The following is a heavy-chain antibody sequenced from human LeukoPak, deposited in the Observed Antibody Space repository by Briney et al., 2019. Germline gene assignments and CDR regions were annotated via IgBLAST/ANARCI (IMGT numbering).Heavy chain of an antibody. V-gene: IGHV4-34*01. J-gene: IGHJ4*02. CDR2: INHSGST. D-gene: IGHD6-13*01. Sequence: SGTLSLTCAVYGGSFSGYYWSWIRQPPGKGLEWIGEINHSGSTNYNPSLKSRVTISVDTSKNQFSLKLSSVTAADTAVYYCARGPLSSSSVDYWGQGTLVTVSS. CDR1: GGSFSGYY. CDR3: ARGPLSSSSVDY.